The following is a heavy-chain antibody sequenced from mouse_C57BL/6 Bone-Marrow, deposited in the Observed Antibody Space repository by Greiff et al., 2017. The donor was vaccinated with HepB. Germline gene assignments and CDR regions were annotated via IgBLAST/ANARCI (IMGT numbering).Heavy chain of an antibody. V-gene: IGHV3-6*01. CDR1: GYSITSGYY. J-gene: IGHJ3*01. Sequence: EVQRVESGPGLVKPSQSLSLTCSVTGYSITSGYYWNWIRQFPGNKLEWMGYISYDGSNNYNPSLKNRISITRDTSKNQFFLKLNSVTTEDTATYYCARDDPKGFAYWGQGTLVTVSA. CDR2: ISYDGSN. CDR3: ARDDPKGFAY.